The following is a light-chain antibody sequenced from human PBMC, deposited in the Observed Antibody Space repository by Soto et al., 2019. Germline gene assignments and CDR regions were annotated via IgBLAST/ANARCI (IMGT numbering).Light chain of an antibody. J-gene: IGKJ1*01. CDR1: QSISNW. Sequence: EIQITQSPSSVTAVVGYRATITCRASQSISNWLAWYQQKPGTAPKVLIYHASNLQSGVPSRFRGSGSGTEFTLTISSMQPDDFANYYCQQYNSYSFGQGTKVDIK. CDR2: HAS. CDR3: QQYNSYS. V-gene: IGKV1-5*01.